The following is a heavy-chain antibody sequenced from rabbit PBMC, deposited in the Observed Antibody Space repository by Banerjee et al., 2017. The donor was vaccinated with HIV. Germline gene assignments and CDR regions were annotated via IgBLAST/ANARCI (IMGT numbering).Heavy chain of an antibody. CDR1: GLSFSSSYY. CDR3: ARRASYIGYGYAALNL. V-gene: IGHV1S40*01. Sequence: QSLEESGGDLVKPGASRTLTCTASGLSFSSSYYMCWVRQAPGKGLEWIGCIYTGSGSTYYASWAKGRFTISKTSSTTVTLQMTSLTAADTATYFCARRASYIGYGYAALNLWGQGTLVTVS. J-gene: IGHJ4*01. CDR2: IYTGSGST. D-gene: IGHD6-1*01.